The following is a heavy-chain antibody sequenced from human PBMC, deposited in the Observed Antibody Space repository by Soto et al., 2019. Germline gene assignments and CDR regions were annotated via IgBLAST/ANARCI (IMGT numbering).Heavy chain of an antibody. CDR3: ARTSEMATIIDYDY. V-gene: IGHV1-2*04. J-gene: IGHJ4*02. D-gene: IGHD5-12*01. CDR1: GYTFTCYY. Sequence: ASVKVSCKASGYTFTCYYMHWVRQAPGQGLEWMGWINPNSGGTNYAQKFQGWVTMTRDTSISTAYMELSRLRSVDTATYYCARTSEMATIIDYDYWGQGTLVTVSS. CDR2: INPNSGGT.